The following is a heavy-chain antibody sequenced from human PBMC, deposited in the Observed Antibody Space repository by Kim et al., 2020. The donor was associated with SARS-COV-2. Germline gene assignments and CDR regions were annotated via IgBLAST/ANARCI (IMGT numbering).Heavy chain of an antibody. D-gene: IGHD2-21*02. CDR1: GFTFSGSA. V-gene: IGHV3-73*01. J-gene: IGHJ4*02. Sequence: GGSLRLSCAASGFTFSGSAMQWVRQASGKGLEWVGRIRSKANSYATAYAASVKGRFTISRDDSKNTAYLQMNSLKTEDTAVYYCTRPSGDYGDWGQGTLVTVSS. CDR2: IRSKANSYAT. CDR3: TRPSGDYGD.